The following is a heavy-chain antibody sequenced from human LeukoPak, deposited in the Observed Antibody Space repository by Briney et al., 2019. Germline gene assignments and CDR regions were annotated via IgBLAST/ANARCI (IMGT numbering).Heavy chain of an antibody. V-gene: IGHV4-59*01. D-gene: IGHD1-14*01. CDR3: AASLSLTTGPFDY. J-gene: IGHJ4*02. Sequence: PSETLSLTCTVSGGSISSYYWSWIRQPPGKGLEWVGYIYYSGSTNYNPSLKSRVTISVDTSKNQFSLKLSSVTAADTAVYYCAASLSLTTGPFDYWGQGTLVTVSS. CDR1: GGSISSYY. CDR2: IYYSGST.